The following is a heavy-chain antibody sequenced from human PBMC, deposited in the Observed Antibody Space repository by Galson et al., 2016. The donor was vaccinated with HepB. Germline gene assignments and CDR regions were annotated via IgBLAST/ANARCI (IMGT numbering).Heavy chain of an antibody. CDR3: VRDQFGDYYYGLDV. CDR1: GFTFSKYA. CDR2: IRGRGDIT. D-gene: IGHD3-16*01. V-gene: IGHV3-23*01. J-gene: IGHJ6*02. Sequence: SLRLSCAASGFTFSKYAMAWVRQVPGKGLEWVGSIRGRGDITNYSGSGAGRFTISRDNTKNSLYMQMNRLRAEDTAVYYCVRDQFGDYYYGLDVWGQGTTVIVSS.